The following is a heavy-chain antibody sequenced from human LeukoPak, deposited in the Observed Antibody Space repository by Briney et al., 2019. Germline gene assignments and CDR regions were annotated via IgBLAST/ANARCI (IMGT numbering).Heavy chain of an antibody. Sequence: GGSLRLSCEASGFTFSTDAMNWVRQAPGKGLEWVSSIGGSGANKYYGGSVKGRFTVSRDNSKNTLHLQMNSLRVEDTAVYYCAKAPYFYSGMDVWGQGTTVTVSS. J-gene: IGHJ6*02. CDR3: AKAPYFYSGMDV. CDR1: GFTFSTDA. CDR2: IGGSGANK. V-gene: IGHV3-23*01.